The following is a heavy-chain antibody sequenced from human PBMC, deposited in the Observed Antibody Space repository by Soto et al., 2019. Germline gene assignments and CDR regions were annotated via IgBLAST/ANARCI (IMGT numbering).Heavy chain of an antibody. V-gene: IGHV4-34*01. J-gene: IGHJ4*02. Sequence: SETLSLTCAVYGGSFSGYYWSWIRQPPGKGLEWIGEINHSGSTNYNPSLKSRVTISVDTSKNQFSLKLSSVTAADTAVYYCARAGHPTFDYWGKGTLVTVSS. CDR2: INHSGST. CDR3: ARAGHPTFDY. CDR1: GGSFSGYY.